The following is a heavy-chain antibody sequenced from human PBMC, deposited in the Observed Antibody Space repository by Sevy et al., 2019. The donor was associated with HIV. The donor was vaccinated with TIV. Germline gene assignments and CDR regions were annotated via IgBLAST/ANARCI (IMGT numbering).Heavy chain of an antibody. CDR2: ISYDGSNK. Sequence: GGSLRLSCAASGFTFSSYGMHWVRQAPGRGLEWVAVISYDGSNKYYAYSVKGRFTISRDNSKNTLYLQMNSLRAEDTAVYYCANAGGSSWYDCGYWGQGTLVTVSS. CDR3: ANAGGSSWYDCGY. D-gene: IGHD6-13*01. V-gene: IGHV3-30*18. CDR1: GFTFSSYG. J-gene: IGHJ4*02.